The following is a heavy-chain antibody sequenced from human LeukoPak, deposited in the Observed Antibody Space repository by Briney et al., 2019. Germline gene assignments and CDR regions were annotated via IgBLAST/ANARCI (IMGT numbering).Heavy chain of an antibody. CDR3: AKDLRRGGPTDY. J-gene: IGHJ4*02. D-gene: IGHD6-25*01. V-gene: IGHV3-7*03. Sequence: GGSLRLSCAASGFTFSIYWMSWVRQAPGKGLEWVANIKQDGSEKYYVDSVKGRFTISRDNAKNSLYLQMNSLRAEDAAVYHCAKDLRRGGPTDYWGQGTLVTVSS. CDR2: IKQDGSEK. CDR1: GFTFSIYW.